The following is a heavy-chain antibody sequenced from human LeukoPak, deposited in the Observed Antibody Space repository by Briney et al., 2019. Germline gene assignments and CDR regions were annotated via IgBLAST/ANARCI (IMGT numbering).Heavy chain of an antibody. CDR1: GFTFNDYW. CDR2: IKQDGSEK. V-gene: IGHV3-7*03. Sequence: GGSLRLSCAASGFTFNDYWMTWVRQAPGKGLEWVAHIKQDGSEKYYVDSLKGRFTISRDSAKNSLFLQMNSLRAEDTAVYYCVRDCSSASLSSGCYYAMDVWGKGTTVTVFS. D-gene: IGHD2-2*01. J-gene: IGHJ6*04. CDR3: VRDCSSASLSSGCYYAMDV.